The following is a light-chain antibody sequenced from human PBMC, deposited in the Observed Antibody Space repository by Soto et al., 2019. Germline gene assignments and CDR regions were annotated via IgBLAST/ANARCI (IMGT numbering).Light chain of an antibody. J-gene: IGLJ3*02. V-gene: IGLV2-14*03. CDR3: TSYSRYSVLV. CDR1: SSDVGAYNF. Sequence: QSVLTQPASVSGPPAQSITISCTGTSSDVGAYNFVSWQQQHPGKAPKLMSYNVYDRPSGISYRFSGSKSGNTAALTISGLQGEDEADDYCTSYSRYSVLVFGGGTKVTVL. CDR2: NVY.